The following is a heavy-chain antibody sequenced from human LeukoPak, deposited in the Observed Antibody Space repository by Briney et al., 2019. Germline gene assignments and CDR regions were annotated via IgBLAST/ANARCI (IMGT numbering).Heavy chain of an antibody. V-gene: IGHV3-74*01. CDR1: GFTFTSYW. D-gene: IGHD1-26*01. CDR2: ISTDGRST. CDR3: AKDLGRYRNNFFDY. J-gene: IGHJ4*02. Sequence: PGGSLRLPCAASGFTFTSYWMHWVRQPPGKGLVWLSRISTDGRSTSYADSVKGRFTISRDNARNTLYLQMNSLRADDTAVYYCAKDLGRYRNNFFDYWGQGNLVTVSS.